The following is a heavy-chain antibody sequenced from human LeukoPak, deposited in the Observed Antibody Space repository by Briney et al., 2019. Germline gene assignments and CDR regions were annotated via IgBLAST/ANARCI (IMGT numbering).Heavy chain of an antibody. CDR1: GFTFSSYG. CDR3: AREDSSGWYAYY. CDR2: IWYDGSQQ. J-gene: IGHJ4*02. V-gene: IGHV3-33*01. Sequence: GGSLRLSCAASGFTFSSYGMHWVRQAPGKGLDWVATIWYDGSQQRYADSVKGRFTISRDDSKNTLYLQMNSLKAEDTAVYYCAREDSSGWYAYYWGQGTLVTVSS. D-gene: IGHD6-13*01.